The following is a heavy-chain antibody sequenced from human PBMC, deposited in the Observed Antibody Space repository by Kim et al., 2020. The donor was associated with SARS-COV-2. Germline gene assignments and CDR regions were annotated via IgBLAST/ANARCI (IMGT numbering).Heavy chain of an antibody. CDR2: ISGSGGST. V-gene: IGHV3-23*01. Sequence: GGSLRLSCAASGFTFSSYAMSWVRQAPGKGLEWVSAISGSGGSTYYADSVKGRFTISRDNSKNTLYLQMNSLRAEDTAVYYCAKDISYYYDSSGYRNWFDPWGQGTLVTVSS. J-gene: IGHJ5*02. CDR3: AKDISYYYDSSGYRNWFDP. CDR1: GFTFSSYA. D-gene: IGHD3-22*01.